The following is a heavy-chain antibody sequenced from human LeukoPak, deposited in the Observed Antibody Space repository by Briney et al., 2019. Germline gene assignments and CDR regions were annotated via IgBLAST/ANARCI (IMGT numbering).Heavy chain of an antibody. CDR2: ISYDGSNK. J-gene: IGHJ3*02. Sequence: GGSLRLSCAASGFTFSSYGMHWVRQAPGKGLEWVAVISYDGSNKYYADSVEGRFTISRDNSKNTLYLQMNSLRAEDTAVYYCAKGVAADGAFDIWGQGTMVTASS. CDR3: AKGVAADGAFDI. D-gene: IGHD6-13*01. V-gene: IGHV3-30*18. CDR1: GFTFSSYG.